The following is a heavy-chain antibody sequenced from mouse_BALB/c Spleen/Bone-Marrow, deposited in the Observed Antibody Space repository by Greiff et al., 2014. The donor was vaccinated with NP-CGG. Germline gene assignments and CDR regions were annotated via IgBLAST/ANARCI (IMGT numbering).Heavy chain of an antibody. V-gene: IGHV1S132*01. D-gene: IGHD3-2*01. J-gene: IGHJ2*01. CDR1: GYTFTSYW. CDR3: ASRDSSGYVPDY. CDR2: IFPGTGTT. Sequence: QVQLQQSGAELVKPGASVKLSCKTSGYTFTSYWIQWVKQRPGQGLGWIGEIFPGTGTTYYNEKFKGKATQTIDTSSSTAYMQLSSLTSEDSAVYFCASRDSSGYVPDYWGQGTTLTVSS.